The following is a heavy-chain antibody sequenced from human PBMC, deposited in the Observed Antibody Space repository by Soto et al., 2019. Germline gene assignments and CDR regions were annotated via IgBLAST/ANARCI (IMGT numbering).Heavy chain of an antibody. CDR3: ARGGYYDNGWKKLIYYGLDV. V-gene: IGHV1-18*01. Sequence: QVQLVQSAAEVKKPGASVKVSCKASGYTFIRYGITWVRQAPGQGLEWVGWISPYNDYTEYAQKFHGRVTMTTDTSTKTVNMALRVLRSDDTAVYYCARGGYYDNGWKKLIYYGLDVWGQGTTVTVSS. J-gene: IGHJ6*02. D-gene: IGHD3-16*01. CDR1: GYTFIRYG. CDR2: ISPYNDYT.